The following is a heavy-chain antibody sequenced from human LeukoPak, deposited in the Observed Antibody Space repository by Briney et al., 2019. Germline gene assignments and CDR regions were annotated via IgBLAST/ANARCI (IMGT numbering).Heavy chain of an antibody. J-gene: IGHJ5*02. V-gene: IGHV4-39*01. D-gene: IGHD2/OR15-2a*01. CDR2: IFHTGAT. CDR3: ASAYCDSVICYTGSFDP. Sequence: PSETLSLTCAVSGASIFSSIYYWGWVRQPPGEGLEWIGTIFHTGATYFNPSLRSRVTISVDPSKNQFSLKLRSVTAADTAVYYCASAYCDSVICYTGSFDPWGQGTLVTVSS. CDR1: GASIFSSIYY.